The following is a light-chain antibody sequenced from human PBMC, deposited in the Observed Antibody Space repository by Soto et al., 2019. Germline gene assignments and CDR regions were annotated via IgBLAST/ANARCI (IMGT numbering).Light chain of an antibody. CDR1: GSVSNN. Sequence: EIVLTQSPATLSVSQGERDTLSCRASGSVSNNLAWYQQKPGQAPRLLIYGASARATGIPARFSGSGSGTEFTLTISGLQSEDFAVYYCQQYNAWPLTFGGGTKVEIK. CDR2: GAS. J-gene: IGKJ4*01. CDR3: QQYNAWPLT. V-gene: IGKV3-15*01.